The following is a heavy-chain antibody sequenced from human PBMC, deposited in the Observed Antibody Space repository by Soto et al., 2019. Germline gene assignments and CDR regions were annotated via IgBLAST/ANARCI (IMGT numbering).Heavy chain of an antibody. Sequence: EVQLLESGGGLVQPGGSLKLSCADSGFPFNRYAMRWVRQAPGKGLEWVSGRSGSGSSAYYADSVKGRFTISRDNSHNLLFLEMNSLRADDTATYYCDKDQQQWLTRCDYWGQGLQVTVSS. V-gene: IGHV3-23*01. D-gene: IGHD3-22*01. CDR3: DKDQQQWLTRCDY. CDR1: GFPFNRYA. CDR2: RSGSGSSA. J-gene: IGHJ4*02.